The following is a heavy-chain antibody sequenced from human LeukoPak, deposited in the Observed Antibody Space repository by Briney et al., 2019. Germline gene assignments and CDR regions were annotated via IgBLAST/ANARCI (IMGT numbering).Heavy chain of an antibody. D-gene: IGHD5-24*01. J-gene: IGHJ3*02. V-gene: IGHV4-59*01. Sequence: SETLSLTCTVSGGSISSYYWSWIRQPPGKGLEWIGYIYYSGSTNYNPSLKSRVTISVDTSKNQFSLKLSSVTAADTAVYYCARIRRDGYNDAFDIWGQGTMATVSS. CDR2: IYYSGST. CDR1: GGSISSYY. CDR3: ARIRRDGYNDAFDI.